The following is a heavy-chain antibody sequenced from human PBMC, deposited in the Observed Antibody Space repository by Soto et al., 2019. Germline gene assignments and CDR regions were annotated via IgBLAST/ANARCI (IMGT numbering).Heavy chain of an antibody. V-gene: IGHV1-3*01. CDR3: ARVESIAEVLWPAFDY. D-gene: IGHD6-6*01. Sequence: QVPLVQSGAEVKKPGASVKVSCKASGYTFTSYAMHCLRQAPGQRLEWMGWINAGNGNTKYSRKFQGRVTISRDTSASTADMELSSLRSEDTAVYYCARVESIAEVLWPAFDYWGQGTLVTVSS. CDR1: GYTFTSYA. J-gene: IGHJ4*02. CDR2: INAGNGNT.